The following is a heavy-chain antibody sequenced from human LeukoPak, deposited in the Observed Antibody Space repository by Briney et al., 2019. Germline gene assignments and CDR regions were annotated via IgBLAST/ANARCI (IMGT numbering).Heavy chain of an antibody. J-gene: IGHJ5*02. CDR3: ARTMTTLPTHGELDL. CDR2: ISTKTGDS. V-gene: IGHV1-18*01. D-gene: IGHD4-17*01. Sequence: ASVKVSCKASGYTFSSYVLSWMRQAPGRGLEWMGRISTKTGDSVYAQKLQGRVTMTTDTSTSTAYLELRSLSSDDTAVYYCARTMTTLPTHGELDLWGQGTQVTVSS. CDR1: GYTFSSYV.